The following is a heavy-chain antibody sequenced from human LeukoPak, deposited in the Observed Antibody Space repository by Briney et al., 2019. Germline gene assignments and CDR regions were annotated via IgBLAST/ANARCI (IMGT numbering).Heavy chain of an antibody. CDR2: IVVGSGNT. D-gene: IGHD3-16*01. CDR3: AADDQQLIL. V-gene: IGHV1-58*02. Sequence: ASVKVSCKASGFTFTSSAMQWVRQARGQPLEWIGWIVVGSGNTNYAQKFQERVTITRDMSTNTAYMELSSLRSDNTAVYYCAADDQQLILWGQGTLVTVSS. CDR1: GFTFTSSA. J-gene: IGHJ4*02.